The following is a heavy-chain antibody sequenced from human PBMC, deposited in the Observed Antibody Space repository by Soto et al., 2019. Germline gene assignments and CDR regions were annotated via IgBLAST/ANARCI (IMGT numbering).Heavy chain of an antibody. CDR2: ISSTTNYI. CDR1: GFTFTRYS. V-gene: IGHV3-21*01. D-gene: IGHD3-10*01. J-gene: IGHJ4*02. Sequence: GXSLRLSCAASGFTFTRYSMNWVRQAPGKGLEWASSISSTTNYIYYGDSMKGRFTISRDNAKNSLYLQMNSLRAEDTAVYYCARDETYYYGSGPVGGQGTLVTVSS. CDR3: ARDETYYYGSGPV.